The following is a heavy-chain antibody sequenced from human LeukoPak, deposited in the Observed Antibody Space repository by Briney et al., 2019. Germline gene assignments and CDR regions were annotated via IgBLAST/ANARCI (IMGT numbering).Heavy chain of an antibody. Sequence: GRSLRLSCSASGFTFSSYAMHWVRQAPGKGLEYVSAISSNGGSTYYADSVKGRFTISRDNSKNTLYLQMSSLRAEDTAVYYCVKGDILTGYYYYYYGMDVWGQGTTVTVSS. D-gene: IGHD3-9*01. CDR3: VKGDILTGYYYYYYGMDV. J-gene: IGHJ6*02. CDR2: ISSNGGST. V-gene: IGHV3-64D*06. CDR1: GFTFSSYA.